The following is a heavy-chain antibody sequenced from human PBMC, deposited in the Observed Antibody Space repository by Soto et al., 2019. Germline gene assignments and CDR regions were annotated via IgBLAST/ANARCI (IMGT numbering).Heavy chain of an antibody. Sequence: PGGSLRLSCAASGFTFSRYWMSWVRQAPGKGLEWVANIKQDGSEKSYVDSVRGRFTISRDNAKNSLSLQMNSLRAEDTAVYFCAREDDGGDRDYYGLDVWGQGTTVTVS. J-gene: IGHJ6*02. CDR3: AREDDGGDRDYYGLDV. CDR2: IKQDGSEK. CDR1: GFTFSRYW. V-gene: IGHV3-7*05. D-gene: IGHD2-21*02.